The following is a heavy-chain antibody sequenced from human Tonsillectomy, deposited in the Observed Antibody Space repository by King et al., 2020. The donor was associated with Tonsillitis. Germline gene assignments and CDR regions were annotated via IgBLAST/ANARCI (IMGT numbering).Heavy chain of an antibody. CDR1: GFTFSTYA. D-gene: IGHD2-15*01. CDR3: ARGGHCSSRYCYSLFAFDV. J-gene: IGHJ3*01. CDR2: INGGGSTT. V-gene: IGHV3-23*03. Sequence: VQLVESGGGLIQPGGSLRLSCAASGFTFSTYAMNWVRQAPGKGLEWVAIINGGGSTTDYADSVKGRFTISRDNYKNTLYLQMNSLRADDTAVYYCARGGHCSSRYCYSLFAFDVWGQGTLVTVSS.